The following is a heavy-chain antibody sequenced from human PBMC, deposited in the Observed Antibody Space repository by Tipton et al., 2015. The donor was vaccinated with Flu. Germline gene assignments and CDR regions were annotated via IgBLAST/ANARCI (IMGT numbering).Heavy chain of an antibody. CDR3: ARVEGNWFDP. CDR2: IYYSGTT. D-gene: IGHD3-10*01. Sequence: TLSLTCTVSGDSISTTIYYWGWVRQPPGKGLEWIGSIYYSGTTYYNASLKSRVTISVDTSKNQVPLKVTSVTAADTAIYYCARVEGNWFDPWGQGTLVTVSS. CDR1: GDSISTTIYY. V-gene: IGHV4-39*06. J-gene: IGHJ5*02.